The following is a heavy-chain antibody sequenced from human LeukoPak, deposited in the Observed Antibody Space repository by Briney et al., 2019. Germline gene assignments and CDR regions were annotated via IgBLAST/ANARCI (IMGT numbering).Heavy chain of an antibody. CDR1: GFTFSSYG. CDR2: ISYDGSNK. D-gene: IGHD6-13*01. J-gene: IGHJ4*02. V-gene: IGHV3-30*03. CDR3: ARDPPIYSSSWIYYFDY. Sequence: GGSLRLSCAASGFTFSSYGMHWVRQAPGKGLEWVAVISYDGSNKYYADSVKGRFTISRDNSKNTLYLQMNSLRAEDTAVYYCARDPPIYSSSWIYYFDYWGQGTLVTVSS.